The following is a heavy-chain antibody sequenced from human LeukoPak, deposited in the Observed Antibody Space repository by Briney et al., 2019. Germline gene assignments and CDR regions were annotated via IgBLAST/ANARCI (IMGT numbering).Heavy chain of an antibody. V-gene: IGHV4-38-2*02. J-gene: IGHJ6*03. Sequence: PSETLSLTCSVSDYSISSGYFWGWIRQPPGKGLEWIGSLYHSGSTHYNPSLKSRVTISVDTSRNQFSLRLTSVTAADTAVYYCARDETYSSDWQPNHSHYYMDVWGKGITVTVSS. CDR2: LYHSGST. D-gene: IGHD6-19*01. CDR3: ARDETYSSDWQPNHSHYYMDV. CDR1: DYSISSGYF.